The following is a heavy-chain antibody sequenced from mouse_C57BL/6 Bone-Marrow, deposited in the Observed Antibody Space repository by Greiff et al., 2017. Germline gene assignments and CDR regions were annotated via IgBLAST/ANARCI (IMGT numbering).Heavy chain of an antibody. Sequence: VQLQQSGAELVKPGASVKMSCKAPGYTITTYPIEWMKQNHGKSLEWTGNFHPYNDDTKYNEKFKGKATLTVAKSSSTVYLELSRLTSDDSAVYYWARRGETGWYFDVWGTGTTVTVSS. V-gene: IGHV1-47*01. CDR2: FHPYNDDT. CDR1: GYTITTYP. J-gene: IGHJ1*03. CDR3: ARRGETGWYFDV. D-gene: IGHD4-1*01.